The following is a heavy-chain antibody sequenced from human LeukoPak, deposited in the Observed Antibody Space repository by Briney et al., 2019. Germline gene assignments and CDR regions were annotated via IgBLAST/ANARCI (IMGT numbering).Heavy chain of an antibody. J-gene: IGHJ1*01. D-gene: IGHD6-25*01. Sequence: TLSLTCTVSGGSISSGGYYWSWIRQHPGKGLEWIGYIYYSGSTYYNPSLKSRVTISVDTSKNQFSLKLSSVTAADTAVHYCARGSQRRYFQHWGQGTLVTVSS. V-gene: IGHV4-31*03. CDR2: IYYSGST. CDR1: GGSISSGGYY. CDR3: ARGSQRRYFQH.